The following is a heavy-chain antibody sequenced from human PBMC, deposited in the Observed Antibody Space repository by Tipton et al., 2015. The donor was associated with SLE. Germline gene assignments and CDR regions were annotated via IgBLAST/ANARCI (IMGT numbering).Heavy chain of an antibody. Sequence: TLSLTCTVSGGSITSHFWSWIRQPPGKGLEWIGYINYSGSTNYNPSLKSRVTISVDTSKNQFSLKLNSVTAADTAVYYCARDEGYDLATASYYFDSWGQGTLVTVSS. J-gene: IGHJ4*02. CDR3: ARDEGYDLATASYYFDS. V-gene: IGHV4-59*11. D-gene: IGHD3-9*01. CDR2: INYSGST. CDR1: GGSITSHF.